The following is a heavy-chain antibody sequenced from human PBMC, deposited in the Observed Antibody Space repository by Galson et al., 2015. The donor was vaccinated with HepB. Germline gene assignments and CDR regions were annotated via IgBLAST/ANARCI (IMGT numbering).Heavy chain of an antibody. J-gene: IGHJ4*02. V-gene: IGHV3-23*01. CDR3: ARVRWQWLNSDY. CDR2: ISGSGGST. Sequence: SLRLSCAASGFTFSSYAMSWVRQAPGKGLEWVSAISGSGGSTYYADSVKGRFTISRDNSKNTLYLQMNSLRAEDTAVYYCARVRWQWLNSDYWGQGTLVTVSS. CDR1: GFTFSSYA. D-gene: IGHD6-19*01.